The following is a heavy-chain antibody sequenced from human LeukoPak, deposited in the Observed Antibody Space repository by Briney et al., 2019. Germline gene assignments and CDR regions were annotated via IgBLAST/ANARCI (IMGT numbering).Heavy chain of an antibody. Sequence: TGGSLRLSCAASGFTFSSYWMNWVRQAPGKGLEWVAHINPDGRDTYYVDSVKGRFTISRDNAQNSMYLQMNGLRVEDTAVYYCTSWGDTTAEYFQRWGQGTLVTVSS. J-gene: IGHJ1*01. D-gene: IGHD2-21*02. V-gene: IGHV3-7*01. CDR3: TSWGDTTAEYFQR. CDR1: GFTFSSYW. CDR2: INPDGRDT.